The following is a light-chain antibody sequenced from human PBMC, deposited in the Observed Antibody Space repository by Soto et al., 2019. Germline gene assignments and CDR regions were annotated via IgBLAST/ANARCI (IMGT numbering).Light chain of an antibody. CDR2: DVS. CDR3: SSFTSSNTLV. V-gene: IGLV2-14*01. Sequence: HSVLTQPASVSGSPGQSITISCTGTSSDVGGYIYVSWHQQHPGTAPKLMIYDVSNRPSGVSNRFSGSKSGNTASLTISGLQAEDEADYYCSSFTSSNTLVFGGGTQLTVL. CDR1: SSDVGGYIY. J-gene: IGLJ2*01.